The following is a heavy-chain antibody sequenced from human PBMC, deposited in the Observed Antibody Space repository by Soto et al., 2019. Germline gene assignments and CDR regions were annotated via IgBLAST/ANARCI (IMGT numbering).Heavy chain of an antibody. CDR3: ARQGSGSNWLDP. J-gene: IGHJ5*02. CDR2: INPNSGGT. Sequence: QVQLVQSGAEVKKPGASVKVSCKASGYIFTVYYMHWVRQTPGQGLEWMGWINPNSGGTNYAQKFQGRVTMTRDTSIRTAYMELSRLRSDDTAVYYCARQGSGSNWLDPWGQGTLVTVSS. V-gene: IGHV1-2*02. CDR1: GYIFTVYY. D-gene: IGHD3-10*01.